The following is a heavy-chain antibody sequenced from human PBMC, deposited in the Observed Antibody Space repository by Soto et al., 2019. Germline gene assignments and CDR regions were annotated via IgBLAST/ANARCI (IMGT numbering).Heavy chain of an antibody. D-gene: IGHD4-17*01. Sequence: QITLKESGPTLVKPTQTLTLTCTFSGFSLSTSGVGVGWIRQPPGKALEWLALIYWDDDKRYSPSLKSRLTITKDTSKNQVVLPMTNMDPVDTATYYCAHRQTVTLFDYWGQGTLVTVSS. CDR3: AHRQTVTLFDY. J-gene: IGHJ4*02. CDR2: IYWDDDK. V-gene: IGHV2-5*02. CDR1: GFSLSTSGVG.